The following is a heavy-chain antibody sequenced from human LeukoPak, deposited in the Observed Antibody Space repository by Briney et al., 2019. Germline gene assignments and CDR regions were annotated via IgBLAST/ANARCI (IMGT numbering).Heavy chain of an antibody. D-gene: IGHD6-6*01. V-gene: IGHV3-49*04. CDR3: TRDRRSITDY. J-gene: IGHJ4*02. CDR1: GFTFSSYA. Sequence: GGSLRLSCAASGFTFSSYAMSWVRQAPGKGLEWVGFIRSKAYGGTTEYAASVKGRFTISRDDSKSIAYLQMNSLKTEDTAVYYCTRDRRSITDYWGQGTLVTVSS. CDR2: IRSKAYGGTT.